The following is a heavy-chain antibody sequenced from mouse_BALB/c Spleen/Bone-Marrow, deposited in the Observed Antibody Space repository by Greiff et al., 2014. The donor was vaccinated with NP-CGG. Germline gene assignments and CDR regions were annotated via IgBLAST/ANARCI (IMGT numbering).Heavy chain of an antibody. J-gene: IGHJ1*01. CDR2: IDPANGNT. D-gene: IGHD4-1*01. V-gene: IGHV14-3*02. CDR3: ARWGKLGRGYFDV. CDR1: GFNIKDTY. Sequence: EVQLQQSGAELVKSGASVKLSCTASGFNIKDTYMHWVKQRPEQGLEWIGRIDPANGNTKYDPKFQGKATITADTSSNTAYLQLSSLTSEDTAVYYCARWGKLGRGYFDVWGAGTTVTVSS.